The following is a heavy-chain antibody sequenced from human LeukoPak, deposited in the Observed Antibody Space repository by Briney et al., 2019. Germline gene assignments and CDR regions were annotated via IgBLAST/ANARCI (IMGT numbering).Heavy chain of an antibody. J-gene: IGHJ4*02. Sequence: GGSLRLSCAASGFTFSSYAMSWVRQAPGKGLEWVSAISGSGGSTYYADSVKGRFTISRDNSKNTLYLQMNSLRAEDTAVYYCARELRVGTTTGLDYWGQGTLVTVSS. CDR2: ISGSGGST. CDR1: GFTFSSYA. CDR3: ARELRVGTTTGLDY. V-gene: IGHV3-23*01. D-gene: IGHD1-26*01.